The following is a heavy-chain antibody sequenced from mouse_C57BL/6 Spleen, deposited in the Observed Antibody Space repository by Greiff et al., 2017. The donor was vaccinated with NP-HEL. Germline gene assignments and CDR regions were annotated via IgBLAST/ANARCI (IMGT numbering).Heavy chain of an antibody. D-gene: IGHD3-2*02. CDR1: GYTFTSYW. Sequence: QVQLQQPGAELVRPGSSVKLSCKASGYTFTSYWMHWVKQRPIQGLEWIGNIDPSDSETHYIQKFKDKATLTVDKSSSTAYMQLSSLTSEDSAVYYCARGSSGYGYYAMDYWGQGTSVTVSS. CDR2: IDPSDSET. V-gene: IGHV1-52*01. CDR3: ARGSSGYGYYAMDY. J-gene: IGHJ4*01.